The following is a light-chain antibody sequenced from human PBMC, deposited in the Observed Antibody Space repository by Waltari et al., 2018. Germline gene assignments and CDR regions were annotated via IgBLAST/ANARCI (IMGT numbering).Light chain of an antibody. CDR3: QSYDTSLSVV. J-gene: IGLJ2*01. CDR1: GSNPGAGYH. V-gene: IGLV1-40*01. CDR2: GSS. Sequence: QSVLTQPPSVSGPPGQRVSISCPGSGSNPGAGYHDPWSQHHPGQAPKLLIYGSSTRPPGVPDRFFGSQSGTSASLAITALQAEDEAEYYCQSYDTSLSVVFGGGTKLTVL.